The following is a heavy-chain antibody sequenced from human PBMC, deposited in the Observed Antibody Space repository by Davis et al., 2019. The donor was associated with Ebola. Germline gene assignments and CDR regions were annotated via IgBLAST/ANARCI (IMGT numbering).Heavy chain of an antibody. D-gene: IGHD2-21*02. Sequence: PGGSLRPSCAASGFTFNKYGTSWVRQALGKGLEWVAAVSRKGDSYYADSVKGRFTVSRDTSKDTLFLQMDSLRDEDTAVYYCAKEMEVTKPYDRWGQGTLVTVSS. CDR2: VSRKGDS. CDR1: GFTFNKYG. V-gene: IGHV3-23*01. J-gene: IGHJ5*02. CDR3: AKEMEVTKPYDR.